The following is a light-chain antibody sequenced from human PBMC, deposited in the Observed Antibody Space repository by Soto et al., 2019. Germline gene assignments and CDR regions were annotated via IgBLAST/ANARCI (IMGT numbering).Light chain of an antibody. J-gene: IGLJ1*01. V-gene: IGLV2-8*01. CDR1: SSDVGFFNY. Sequence: QSVLTQPPSASGSPGHSVTISCTGTSSDVGFFNYVSWYQHHPGKVPRFLIYEVDKRPSGVPDRFSGSKSGNTAYLTISGLQVEDEADYFCSSFVDGSSYVFGTGTKVTVL. CDR3: SSFVDGSSYV. CDR2: EVD.